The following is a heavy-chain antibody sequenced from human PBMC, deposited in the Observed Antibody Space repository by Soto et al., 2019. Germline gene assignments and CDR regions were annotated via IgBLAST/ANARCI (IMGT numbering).Heavy chain of an antibody. Sequence: QVKLQESGPGLVKPSETLSLTCTVSGDSVSSGAYYWSWVRQPPGKGLEWIGYIYYNAITNYNPSLKSRVTILGDTSNSEVSSTLNAVTAADTAVYYCVRANIAAAGTIFDPWGQGVLVTVSA. CDR1: GDSVSSGAYY. CDR2: IYYNAIT. J-gene: IGHJ5*02. CDR3: VRANIAAAGTIFDP. D-gene: IGHD6-13*01. V-gene: IGHV4-61*08.